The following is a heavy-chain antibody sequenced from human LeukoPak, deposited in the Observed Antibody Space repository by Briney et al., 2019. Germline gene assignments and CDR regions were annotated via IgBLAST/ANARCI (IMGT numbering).Heavy chain of an antibody. CDR2: ISSNGGST. CDR3: ARVGVVPVYFDY. Sequence: GGSLRLSCTASGFTFSSYAMHWVRQAPGKGLEYVSAISSNGGSTSYANSVKGRFTISRDNSKSTLYLQMGSLRAEDMAVYYCARVGVVPVYFDYWGQGTLVTVSS. D-gene: IGHD2-2*01. J-gene: IGHJ4*02. CDR1: GFTFSSYA. V-gene: IGHV3-64*01.